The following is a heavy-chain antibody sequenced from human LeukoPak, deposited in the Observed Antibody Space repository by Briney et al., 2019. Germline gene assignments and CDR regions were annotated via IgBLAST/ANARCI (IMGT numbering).Heavy chain of an antibody. D-gene: IGHD5-12*01. J-gene: IGHJ4*02. CDR1: GYTFTGYY. V-gene: IGHV1-2*02. CDR2: INPNSGGT. CDR3: GGGQHGGYPKYDY. Sequence: SVKVSCKASGYTFTGYYMHWVRQAPGQGLEWMGWINPNSGGTNYAQKFQGRVTMTRDTSISTAYMELSRLRSDDTAVYYCGGGQHGGYPKYDYWGQGTLVTVSS.